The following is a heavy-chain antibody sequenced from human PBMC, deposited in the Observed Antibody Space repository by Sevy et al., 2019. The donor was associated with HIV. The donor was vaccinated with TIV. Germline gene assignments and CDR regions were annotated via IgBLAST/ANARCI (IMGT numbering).Heavy chain of an antibody. D-gene: IGHD6-6*01. J-gene: IGHJ6*02. CDR3: ARVLMYSSSSRPNYYYYGMDV. Sequence: ASVKVSCKASGYTFTSYGISWVRQAPGQGLEWMGWISAYSGNTNYAQKLQGRVTMTTDTSTRTAYMELRSLRSDDTAVYYCARVLMYSSSSRPNYYYYGMDVWGQGTTVTVSS. CDR1: GYTFTSYG. CDR2: ISAYSGNT. V-gene: IGHV1-18*01.